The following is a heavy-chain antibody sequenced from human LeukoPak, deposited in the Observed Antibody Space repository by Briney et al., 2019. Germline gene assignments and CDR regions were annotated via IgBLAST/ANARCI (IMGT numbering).Heavy chain of an antibody. Sequence: GESLKISCKGSGYSFTSYWISWVRQMPGKGLEWMGRIDPSDSYTNYSPSFQGHVTISADKSISTAYLQWSSLKASDTAMYYRARSNPFAHYYYYGMDVWGKGTTVTVSS. D-gene: IGHD1-14*01. V-gene: IGHV5-10-1*01. CDR3: ARSNPFAHYYYYGMDV. CDR1: GYSFTSYW. J-gene: IGHJ6*04. CDR2: IDPSDSYT.